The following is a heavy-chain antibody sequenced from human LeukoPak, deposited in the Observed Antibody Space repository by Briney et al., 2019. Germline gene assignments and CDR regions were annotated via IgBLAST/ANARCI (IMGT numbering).Heavy chain of an antibody. D-gene: IGHD2-2*01. J-gene: IGHJ6*02. Sequence: GESLKISCKGSGYSFTSYWIGWVRQMPGTGLEWMGITYPGDSDTRYSPSFQGQVTISADKSISTAYLQWSSLKASDTAMYYCARWTDIVVVPAAGHYGMDVWGQGTTVTVSS. CDR2: TYPGDSDT. CDR1: GYSFTSYW. V-gene: IGHV5-51*01. CDR3: ARWTDIVVVPAAGHYGMDV.